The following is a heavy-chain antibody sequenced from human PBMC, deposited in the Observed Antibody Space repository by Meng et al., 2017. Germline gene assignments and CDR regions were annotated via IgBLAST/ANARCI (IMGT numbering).Heavy chain of an antibody. CDR1: GGTFSSYA. D-gene: IGHD5-12*01. J-gene: IGHJ4*02. CDR2: IIPIFGTA. CDR3: ARRGYSGYDTVEGYDY. Sequence: QLVQAGAGVHKPGSSATVSCKASGGTFSSYAISWVRQATGQGLEWMGGIIPIFGTANYAQKFQGRVTITADKSTSTAYMELSSLRSEDTAVYYCARRGYSGYDTVEGYDYWGQGTLVTVSS. V-gene: IGHV1-69*06.